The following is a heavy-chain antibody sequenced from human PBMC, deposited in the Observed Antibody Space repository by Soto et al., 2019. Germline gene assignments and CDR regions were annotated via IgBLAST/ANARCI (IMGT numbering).Heavy chain of an antibody. CDR3: ARLPRTSVGGTGADY. Sequence: QLQLHQAGPGLLKPSETLSPTFTVSGVSIGRNEYFWGLIRQAPGKGPGLIPSIQSGGRTFDTPSLKSRVTISVDTSKNQFSLKLTSVTAADTAVYYCARLPRTSVGGTGADYWGQGTLVTVSS. J-gene: IGHJ4*02. V-gene: IGHV4-39*01. CDR1: GVSIGRNEYF. CDR2: IQSGGRT. D-gene: IGHD6-19*01.